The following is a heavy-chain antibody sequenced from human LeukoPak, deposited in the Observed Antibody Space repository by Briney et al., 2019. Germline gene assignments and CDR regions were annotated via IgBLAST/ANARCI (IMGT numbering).Heavy chain of an antibody. CDR1: GFTFGSYE. CDR2: ISSSGSTI. V-gene: IGHV3-48*03. CDR3: ARGGYDFWSGYPLDY. J-gene: IGHJ4*02. D-gene: IGHD3-3*01. Sequence: GGSLGPSWAPSGFTFGSYETTWVGQAPGRGLGWVYYISSSGSTIYYADSVKGRFTISRDNAKNSLYLQMNSLRAEDTAVYYCARGGYDFWSGYPLDYWGQGTLVTVSS.